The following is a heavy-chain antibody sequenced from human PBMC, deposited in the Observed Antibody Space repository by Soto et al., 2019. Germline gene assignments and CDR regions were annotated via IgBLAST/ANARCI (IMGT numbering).Heavy chain of an antibody. CDR1: GYTFTSYG. V-gene: IGHV1-18*04. D-gene: IGHD3-3*01. CDR3: ARAYRPFWSGYYLGY. Sequence: GASVKVSCKASGYTFTSYGISWVRQAPGQGLEWMGWTSAYNGNTNYAQKLQGRVTMTTDTSTSTAYMELRSLRSDDTAVYYCARAYRPFWSGYYLGYWGQGTLVTVSS. J-gene: IGHJ4*02. CDR2: TSAYNGNT.